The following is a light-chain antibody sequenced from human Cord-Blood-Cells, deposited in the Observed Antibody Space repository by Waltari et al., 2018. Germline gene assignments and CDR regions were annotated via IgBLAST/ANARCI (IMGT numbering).Light chain of an antibody. V-gene: IGKV2-30*01. CDR1: LSLEYSDGNTN. J-gene: IGKJ1*01. CDR2: KVA. CDR3: MQDTLVPRT. Sequence: DVVMSQAPLSRSCTLGQSSSISCSSSLSLEYSDGNTNLKWCKQRPGQSPRRLIYKVANRGSRVSDRFRGGASRTDITLKTSRVETVEVGDYNCMQDTLVPRTFGQGTKVEIK.